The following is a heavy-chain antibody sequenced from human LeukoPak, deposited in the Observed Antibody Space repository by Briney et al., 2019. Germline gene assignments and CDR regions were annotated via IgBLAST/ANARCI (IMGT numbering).Heavy chain of an antibody. D-gene: IGHD3-22*01. CDR2: IKQDGSEK. J-gene: IGHJ4*02. CDR3: ARVDDYYDSSGYFDY. V-gene: IGHV3-7*04. Sequence: SGGSLRLSCAASGFTFSSYWMSWVRQAPGKGLEWVANIKQDGSEKYYVDSVKGRFTISRDNAKNSLYLQMNSLRAEDTAVYYCARVDDYYDSSGYFDYWGQGTLVTVSS. CDR1: GFTFSSYW.